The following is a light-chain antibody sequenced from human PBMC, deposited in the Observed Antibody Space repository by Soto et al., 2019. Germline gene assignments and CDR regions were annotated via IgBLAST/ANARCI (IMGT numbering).Light chain of an antibody. CDR1: TSDFGAYNY. Sequence: QSVLTQPASVSGSPGQSITISCTGSTSDFGAYNYVSWYKHHPGQAPQLMIYEVSNRPSGVSNRFSGSKSGNTASLTISGLQADDEGDYYCSSKTSSSSPFVFGTGTKRTVL. CDR2: EVS. J-gene: IGLJ1*01. V-gene: IGLV2-14*01. CDR3: SSKTSSSSPFV.